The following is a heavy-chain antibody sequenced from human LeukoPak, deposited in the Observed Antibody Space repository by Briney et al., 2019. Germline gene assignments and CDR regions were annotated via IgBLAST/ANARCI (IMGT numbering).Heavy chain of an antibody. V-gene: IGHV4-34*01. CDR2: INHSGST. CDR1: GGSFSGYY. CDR3: ARVGYCSSTSCYRGKKYNWFDP. Sequence: SETLSLTCAVYGGSFSGYYWSWIRQPPGKGLEWVGEINHSGSTNYNPSLKSRVTISVDTSKNQFSLKLRSVTAADTAVYYCARVGYCSSTSCYRGKKYNWFDPWGLGTLVTVSS. J-gene: IGHJ5*02. D-gene: IGHD2-2*02.